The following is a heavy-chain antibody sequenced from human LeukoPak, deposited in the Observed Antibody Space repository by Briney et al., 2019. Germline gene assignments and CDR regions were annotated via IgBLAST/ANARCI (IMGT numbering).Heavy chain of an antibody. J-gene: IGHJ5*02. CDR3: ARDPSIAAAGKKFDP. CDR1: GGSISSYY. D-gene: IGHD6-13*01. V-gene: IGHV4-59*01. Sequence: SETLSLTCTVSGGSISSYYWSWIRQPPGKGLEWIGYIYYSGSTNYNRSLKSRVTISVDTSKNQFSLKLSSVTAADTAVYYCARDPSIAAAGKKFDPWGQGTLVTVSS. CDR2: IYYSGST.